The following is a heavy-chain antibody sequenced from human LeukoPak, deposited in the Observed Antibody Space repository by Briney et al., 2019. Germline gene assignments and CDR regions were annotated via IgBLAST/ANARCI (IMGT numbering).Heavy chain of an antibody. Sequence: GGPLRPSCAASGFTFSSSGMHWVRKAPGKGLGGLAFISHDRSNKYYPDSVKGRFTISRDNSNNTLYLQMNSLRAEDTAVYYCAKDGGQLSITMIVVDYYMDVWGKGTTVTVSS. V-gene: IGHV3-30*02. J-gene: IGHJ6*03. D-gene: IGHD3-22*01. CDR2: ISHDRSNK. CDR1: GFTFSSSG. CDR3: AKDGGQLSITMIVVDYYMDV.